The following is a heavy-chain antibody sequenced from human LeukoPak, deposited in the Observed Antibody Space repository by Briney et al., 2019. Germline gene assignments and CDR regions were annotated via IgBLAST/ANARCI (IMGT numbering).Heavy chain of an antibody. V-gene: IGHV4-38-2*02. CDR2: IYHSGST. CDR1: GYSISSGYY. Sequence: PSETLSLTCTVSGYSISSGYYWGWIRQPPGKGLEWIGSIYHSGSTYYNPSLKSRVTISVDTSKNQFSLKLSSVTAADTAVYYCARGHCSSTGCYDYFDSWGQGTLVTVSS. CDR3: ARGHCSSTGCYDYFDS. J-gene: IGHJ4*02. D-gene: IGHD2-2*01.